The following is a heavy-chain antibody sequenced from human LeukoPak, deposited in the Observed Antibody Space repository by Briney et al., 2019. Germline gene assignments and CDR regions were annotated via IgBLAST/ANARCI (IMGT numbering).Heavy chain of an antibody. CDR3: AKDPPTARQNWFDP. J-gene: IGHJ5*02. D-gene: IGHD5-18*01. Sequence: PGGSLRLSCAASGFTFNSYAMSWVRQAPGKGLEWVSTISASGDSTYYADSVKGRFTISRDNSKNTLYLQMNSLRAEDTAVYYCAKDPPTARQNWFDPWGQGTLVTVSS. CDR2: ISASGDST. CDR1: GFTFNSYA. V-gene: IGHV3-23*01.